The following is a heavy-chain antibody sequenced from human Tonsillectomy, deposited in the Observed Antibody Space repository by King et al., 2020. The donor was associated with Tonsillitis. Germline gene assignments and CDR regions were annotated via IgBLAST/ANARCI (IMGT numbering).Heavy chain of an antibody. CDR3: ARGSTTVTARGYFDL. V-gene: IGHV3-7*01. CDR2: IKQDGSEK. CDR1: GFTFSIYL. D-gene: IGHD4-17*01. J-gene: IGHJ2*01. Sequence: VQLVESGGGLVQPGGSLRLSCAASGFTFSIYLMSWVLQAPGKGLEWVANIKQDGSEKYYVDSVKGRFSISRDNAKNSLYLQMNSLRAEDTAVYYCARGSTTVTARGYFDLWGRGTLVTVSS.